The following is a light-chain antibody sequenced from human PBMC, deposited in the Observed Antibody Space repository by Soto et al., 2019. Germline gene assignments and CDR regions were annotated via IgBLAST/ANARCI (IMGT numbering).Light chain of an antibody. V-gene: IGKV3-20*01. CDR1: QDVSTN. Sequence: EIVMTHSPATLSVSPCEGAALSFRASQDVSTNLAWFHHKPGQTPRLVIYGASTRATGIPDRFSGSGYGTDFTLTISGLEPEDFAVYHCQQYGTSPFTFGQGTRLEIK. CDR2: GAS. CDR3: QQYGTSPFT. J-gene: IGKJ5*01.